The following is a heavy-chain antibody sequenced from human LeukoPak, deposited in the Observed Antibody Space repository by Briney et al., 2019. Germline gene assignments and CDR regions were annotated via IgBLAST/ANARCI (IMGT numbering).Heavy chain of an antibody. Sequence: PGGSLRLSCAASGFTFSSYGMHWVRQAPGKGLEWVAVISYDGSNKSYADSVKGRFTISRDNSKNTLYLQMNSLRAEDTAVYYCAKSSYYYDSSGYSDYWGQGTLVTVSS. CDR3: AKSSYYYDSSGYSDY. CDR2: ISYDGSNK. D-gene: IGHD3-22*01. CDR1: GFTFSSYG. V-gene: IGHV3-30*18. J-gene: IGHJ4*02.